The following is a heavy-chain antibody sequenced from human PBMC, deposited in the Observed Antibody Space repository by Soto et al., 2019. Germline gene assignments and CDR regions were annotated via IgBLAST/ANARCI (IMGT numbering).Heavy chain of an antibody. D-gene: IGHD6-13*01. CDR1: GFTFSTYA. J-gene: IGHJ5*02. CDR2: VSASGLNT. CDR3: ARHGYSSTFGPPYDP. V-gene: IGHV3-23*01. Sequence: SGFTFSTYAMAWVRQAPGKGLEWVSGVSASGLNTDYADPVKGRFYISRDNSKNTVSLHMNSLRAEDTAIYYCARHGYSSTFGPPYDPWGQGTLVTVSS.